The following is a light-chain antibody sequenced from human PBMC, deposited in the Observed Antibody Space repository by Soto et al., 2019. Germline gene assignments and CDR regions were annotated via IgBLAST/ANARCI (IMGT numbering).Light chain of an antibody. Sequence: DIQMTQSPPSLSASVGDRVTITCRASQDIYNYVAWYQQKPGKLPTLLIYDASTVQSGAPSRFSGSGYGTDFNLTIRSLQPEDVATYYCQKHASEFGQGTKVDIK. CDR1: QDIYNY. CDR3: QKHASE. CDR2: DAS. V-gene: IGKV1-27*01. J-gene: IGKJ1*01.